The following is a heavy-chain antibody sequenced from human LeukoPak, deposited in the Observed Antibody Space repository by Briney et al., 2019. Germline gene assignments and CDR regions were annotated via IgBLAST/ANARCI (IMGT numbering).Heavy chain of an antibody. D-gene: IGHD1/OR15-1a*01. J-gene: IGHJ4*02. Sequence: SETLSLTCTVSGGSISSSSSYYWSWIRQPPGKGLEWIGSIFYSGSTSYNPSLKSRVTISVDTSKNQFSLKLTSVTAADTAVYYCARQNIQALVYSFDYWGQGTLVTVSS. CDR1: GGSISSSSSYY. CDR3: ARQNIQALVYSFDY. CDR2: IFYSGST. V-gene: IGHV4-39*01.